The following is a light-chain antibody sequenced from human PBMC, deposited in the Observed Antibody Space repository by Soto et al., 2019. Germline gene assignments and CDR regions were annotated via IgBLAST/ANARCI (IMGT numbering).Light chain of an antibody. CDR3: QQYYRTPWT. Sequence: DIVMTQSPDSLAVSLGERATINCKSSQSVLYSSNNKNYLAWYQQKPGQPPKLLIYWASTRESRVPDRFSVSGSGTDFTLTISSLQAEDVAVYYCQQYYRTPWTFGQGTKVEIK. J-gene: IGKJ1*01. V-gene: IGKV4-1*01. CDR1: QSVLYSSNNKNY. CDR2: WAS.